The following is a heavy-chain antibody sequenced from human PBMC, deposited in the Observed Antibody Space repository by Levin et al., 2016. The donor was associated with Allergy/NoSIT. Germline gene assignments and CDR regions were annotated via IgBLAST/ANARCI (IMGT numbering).Heavy chain of an antibody. CDR3: ASLTDWHFDD. CDR2: INFNSGRT. Sequence: ASVKVSCKASGDTFTASYMNWVRRAPGQGLEWMGWINFNSGRTNYGPKFRGRISMTRDTSISTGYMELSSLRSDDTAVYYCASLTDWHFDDWGQGTLVTVSS. J-gene: IGHJ4*02. D-gene: IGHD3-9*01. CDR1: GDTFTASY. V-gene: IGHV1-2*02.